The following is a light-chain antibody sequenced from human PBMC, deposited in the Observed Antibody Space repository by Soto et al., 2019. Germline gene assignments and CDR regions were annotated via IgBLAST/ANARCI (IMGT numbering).Light chain of an antibody. CDR2: AAS. CDR3: QESYITPRT. CDR1: QSISNY. V-gene: IGKV1-39*01. Sequence: DIQITQSPSSLSSSVGDRVTITCRASQSISNYLNWYQQKPGQAPKLLIYAASSLQSVVPSRFSGSGSGTDFTLTISRLQPEDFATYYCQESYITPRTFGGGTRVDIK. J-gene: IGKJ4*01.